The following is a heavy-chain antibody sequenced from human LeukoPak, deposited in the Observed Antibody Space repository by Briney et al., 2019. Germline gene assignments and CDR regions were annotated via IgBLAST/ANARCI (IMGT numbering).Heavy chain of an antibody. CDR2: INHSGST. D-gene: IGHD2-2*01. CDR3: ARGTKVVPANY. CDR1: GGSFSGYY. V-gene: IGHV4-34*01. J-gene: IGHJ4*02. Sequence: KPSETLSLTCAVYGGSFSGYYWSWIRQPPGKGLEWIGEINHSGSTNYNPSLKSRVTISDTSKNQFSLQLSSVTAADTAVYDCARGTKVVPANYCGQGTLVTVSS.